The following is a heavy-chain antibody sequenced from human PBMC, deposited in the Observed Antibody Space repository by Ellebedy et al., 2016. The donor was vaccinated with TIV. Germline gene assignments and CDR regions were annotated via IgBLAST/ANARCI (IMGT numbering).Heavy chain of an antibody. Sequence: GESLKISCVASGFTFSNYNMNWVRQAPGKGLEWVGFIRSKAYGGTTEYAGSVRGRFSISRDDSKNSVYLQMNSLKTEDTAVYYCARGNWYCDLWGRGTLVTVSA. V-gene: IGHV3-72*01. CDR2: IRSKAYGGTT. J-gene: IGHJ2*01. CDR1: GFTFSNYN. CDR3: ARGNWYCDL.